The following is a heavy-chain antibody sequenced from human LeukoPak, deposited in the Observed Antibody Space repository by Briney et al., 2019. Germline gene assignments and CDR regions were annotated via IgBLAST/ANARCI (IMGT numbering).Heavy chain of an antibody. CDR1: GGSFSGYY. V-gene: IGHV4-34*01. D-gene: IGHD5-18*01. J-gene: IGHJ6*02. CDR2: INHSGGT. CDR3: ARGGYSYGFSYYYGMDV. Sequence: SETLSLTCAVYGGSFSGYYWSWIRQPPGKGLEWIGEINHSGGTNYNPSLKSRVTISVDTSKNQFSLKLSSVTAADTAVYYCARGGYSYGFSYYYGMDVWGQGTTVTVSS.